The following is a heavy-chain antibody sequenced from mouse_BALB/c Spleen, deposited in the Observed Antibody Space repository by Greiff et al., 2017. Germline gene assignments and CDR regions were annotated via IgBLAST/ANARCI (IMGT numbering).Heavy chain of an antibody. CDR2: INPNNGGT. CDR3: ARRMGYAMDY. CDR1: GYTFTDYN. J-gene: IGHJ4*01. V-gene: IGHV1-18*01. Sequence: EVQLQQSGPELVKPGASVKIPCKASGYTFTDYNMHWVKQSHGKSLEWIGDINPNNGGTIYNQKFKGKATLTVDKSSSTAYMELRSLTSEDTAVYYCARRMGYAMDYWGQGTSVTVSS.